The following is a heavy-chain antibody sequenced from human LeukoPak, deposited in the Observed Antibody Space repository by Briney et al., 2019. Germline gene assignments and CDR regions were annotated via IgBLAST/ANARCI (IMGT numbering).Heavy chain of an antibody. J-gene: IGHJ4*02. V-gene: IGHV4-59*08. CDR1: GGSLSSYY. D-gene: IGHD6-25*01. Sequence: SETLSLTCTVSGGSLSSYYWSWIRQSPGKGLEWIGYIYYTGTTNYNPSLKSRVTISVDTSKNQFSLKVSSVTAADTAVYYCARRSSGGWRYFDFWGQGTLVTVSS. CDR3: ARRSSGGWRYFDF. CDR2: IYYTGTT.